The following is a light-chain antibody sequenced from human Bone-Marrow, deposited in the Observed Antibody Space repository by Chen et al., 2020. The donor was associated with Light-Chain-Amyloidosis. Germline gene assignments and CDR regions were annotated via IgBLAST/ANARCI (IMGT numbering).Light chain of an antibody. Sequence: SYVLTQPSSVSVAPGQTATIACGGNNIGSTSVHWYQQTPGQAPLLVVYDDSDRPSGIPERVSGCNSGNTATLTISRVEAGDEADYDCQVWDRSSDRPVFGGGTKLTVL. CDR3: QVWDRSSDRPV. J-gene: IGLJ3*02. CDR2: DDS. V-gene: IGLV3-21*02. CDR1: NIGSTS.